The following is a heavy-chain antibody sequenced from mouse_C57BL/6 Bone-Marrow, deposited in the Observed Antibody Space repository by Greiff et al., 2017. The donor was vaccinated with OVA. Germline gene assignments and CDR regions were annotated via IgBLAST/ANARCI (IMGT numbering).Heavy chain of an antibody. V-gene: IGHV1-55*01. CDR3: ARYSNYLYYAMDY. J-gene: IGHJ4*01. CDR2: IYPGSGST. CDR1: GYTFTSYW. D-gene: IGHD2-5*01. Sequence: QVQLQQPGAELVKPGASVKMSCKASGYTFTSYWITWVKQRPGQGLEWIGDIYPGSGSTNYNEKFKRKATLTVDTSSSTAYMQLSSLTSEDSAVYYCARYSNYLYYAMDYWGQGTSVTVSS.